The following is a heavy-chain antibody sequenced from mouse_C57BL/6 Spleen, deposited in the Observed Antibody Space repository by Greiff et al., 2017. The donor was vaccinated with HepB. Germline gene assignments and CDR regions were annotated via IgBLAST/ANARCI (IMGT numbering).Heavy chain of an antibody. CDR1: GFNIKDYY. V-gene: IGHV14-1*01. J-gene: IGHJ1*03. D-gene: IGHD1-1*01. CDR3: TLDYYGSSYWYFDV. Sequence: VQLKESGAELVRPGASVKLSCTASGFNIKDYYMHWVKQRPEQGLEWIGRIDPEDGDTEYAPKFQGKATMTADTSSNTAYLQLSSLTSEDTAVYYCTLDYYGSSYWYFDVWGTGTTVTVSS. CDR2: IDPEDGDT.